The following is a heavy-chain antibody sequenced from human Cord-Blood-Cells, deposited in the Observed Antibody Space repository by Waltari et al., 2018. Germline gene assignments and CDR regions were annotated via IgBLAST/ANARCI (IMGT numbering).Heavy chain of an antibody. D-gene: IGHD3-10*01. CDR3: AREVGGVIKRDYAFDI. Sequence: QVQLQQSGPGLVKPSQTLSLTCAISGDSVSSNSAAWNWIRQSPSRGLEGLGRTYYRSKWYNDYAVSVKSRITINPDTSKNQFSLQLNSVNPEDTAVYYCAREVGGVIKRDYAFDIWGQGTMVTVSS. CDR2: TYYRSKWYN. V-gene: IGHV6-1*01. J-gene: IGHJ3*02. CDR1: GDSVSSNSAA.